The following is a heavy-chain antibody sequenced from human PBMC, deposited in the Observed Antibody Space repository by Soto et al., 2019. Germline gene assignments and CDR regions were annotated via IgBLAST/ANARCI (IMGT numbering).Heavy chain of an antibody. D-gene: IGHD3-10*01. V-gene: IGHV1-46*01. Sequence: GASVKVSCKASGYTFTSYYMHWVRQAPGQGLEWMGIINPSGGSTSYAQKFQGRVTMTRDTSTSTVYMELSSLKSEDTAVYYCAVRSPSMGRGVMPYYYGMDVWGQGTTVTLSS. CDR1: GYTFTSYY. CDR3: AVRSPSMGRGVMPYYYGMDV. CDR2: INPSGGST. J-gene: IGHJ6*02.